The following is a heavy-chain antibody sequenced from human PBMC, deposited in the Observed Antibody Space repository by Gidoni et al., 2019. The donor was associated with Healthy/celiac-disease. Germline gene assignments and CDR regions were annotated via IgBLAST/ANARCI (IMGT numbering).Heavy chain of an antibody. CDR1: GFPFSSYA. Sequence: EVQLLESGGGLVQPGGSLRLSCAASGFPFSSYAMSWVRQAPGKGLEWGAAIRGSGGSTYYADSVKGRFTISRDNSKNTLYLQMNSLRAEDTAVYYCAKLQSSGWYGGAFDIWGQGTMVTVSS. CDR2: IRGSGGST. J-gene: IGHJ3*02. V-gene: IGHV3-23*01. CDR3: AKLQSSGWYGGAFDI. D-gene: IGHD6-19*01.